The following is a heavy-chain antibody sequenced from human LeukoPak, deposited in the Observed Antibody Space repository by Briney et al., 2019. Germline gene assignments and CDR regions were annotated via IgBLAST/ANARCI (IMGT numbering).Heavy chain of an antibody. J-gene: IGHJ4*02. D-gene: IGHD3-22*01. Sequence: GGSLRLSCAASGFTFSSYCMSWVRQAPGKGLEWVANIKQDGSEKYYVDSVKGRFTISRDNAKNSLYLQMNSLRAEDTAVYYCARWAGNYYGSSGYPRPFEYWGQGTLVTVSS. CDR3: ARWAGNYYGSSGYPRPFEY. V-gene: IGHV3-7*01. CDR2: IKQDGSEK. CDR1: GFTFSSYC.